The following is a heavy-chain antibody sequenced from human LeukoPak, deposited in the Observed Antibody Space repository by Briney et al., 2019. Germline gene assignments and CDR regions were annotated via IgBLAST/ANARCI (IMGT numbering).Heavy chain of an antibody. CDR1: GGSFSGYY. CDR3: AREYCSSWYLDY. D-gene: IGHD6-13*01. V-gene: IGHV4-34*01. J-gene: IGHJ4*02. Sequence: PSETLSLTCAVYGGSFSGYYWSWIRQPPGKGLEWIGEINHSGSTNYNPSLKSRVTISVDTSKNQFSLKLSSVTAADTAVYYCAREYCSSWYLDYWGQGTLVTVSS. CDR2: INHSGST.